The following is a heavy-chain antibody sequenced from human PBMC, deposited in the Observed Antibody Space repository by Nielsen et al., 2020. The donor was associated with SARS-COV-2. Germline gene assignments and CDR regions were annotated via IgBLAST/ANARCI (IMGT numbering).Heavy chain of an antibody. V-gene: IGHV3-11*05. CDR1: GFTFSDYY. CDR3: ARDSRPEDDYGGDVYYYYYGMDV. D-gene: IGHD4-23*01. J-gene: IGHJ6*02. Sequence: GESLKISCAASGFTFSDYYMSWIRQAPGKGLEWVSYISSSSSYTNYADSVKGRFTISRDNAKNSLYLQMNSLRAEDTAVYYCARDSRPEDDYGGDVYYYYYGMDVWGQGTTVTVSS. CDR2: ISSSSSYT.